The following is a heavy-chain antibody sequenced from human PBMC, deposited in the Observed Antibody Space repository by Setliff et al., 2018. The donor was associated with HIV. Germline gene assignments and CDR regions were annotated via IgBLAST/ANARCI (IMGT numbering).Heavy chain of an antibody. CDR3: AAVPWGHSSLIIDH. D-gene: IGHD3-16*01. CDR1: GFTFSSYA. V-gene: IGHV3-23*01. J-gene: IGHJ4*02. CDR2: ITSSGDAS. Sequence: GGSLRLSCAASGFTFSSYAMSWVRQAPGKGLEWVSAITSSGDASYYTDSVKGRFTISRDNVNNLVSLQMHSLRVEDTAVYYCAAVPWGHSSLIIDHWGQGTPVTVSS.